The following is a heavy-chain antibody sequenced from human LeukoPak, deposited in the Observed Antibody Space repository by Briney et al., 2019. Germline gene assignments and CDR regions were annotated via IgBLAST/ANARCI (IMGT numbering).Heavy chain of an antibody. CDR3: ASGGQGRPEY. CDR1: GYTFTSYY. J-gene: IGHJ4*02. CDR2: INPSGGSK. V-gene: IGHV1-46*01. Sequence: ASVKVSCKASGYTFTSYYMHWVRQAPGQGLEWMGIINPSGGSKSYAPKFQGRVTMTRDTSTGTVYMELSSLRSEDTAVYYCASGGQGRPEYWGQGTLVTVSS. D-gene: IGHD1-14*01.